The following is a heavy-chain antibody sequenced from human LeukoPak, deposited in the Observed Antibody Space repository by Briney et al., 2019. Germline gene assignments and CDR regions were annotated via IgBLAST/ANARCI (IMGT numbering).Heavy chain of an antibody. CDR2: INPKTGDT. CDR1: GYTFTGYY. Sequence: GASVKVSCKASGYTFTGYYIHWVRQAPGQGLQWMGWINPKTGDTMYAQTSQGRVTMTRDTSSATVYMELNGLTSDDTAFYSCARAGYTYGRSEPLHFWGQGTMVTVSS. D-gene: IGHD5-18*01. J-gene: IGHJ3*01. V-gene: IGHV1-2*02. CDR3: ARAGYTYGRSEPLHF.